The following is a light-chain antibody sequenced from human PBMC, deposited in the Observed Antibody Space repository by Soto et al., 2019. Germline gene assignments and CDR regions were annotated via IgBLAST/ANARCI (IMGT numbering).Light chain of an antibody. Sequence: DIQMTQSPSTLSASVGDRVTITCRASQSISSWLAWYQQKPGKAPNLLIYKAYSLESGVTSRFSGSGSGTEFTITISSLQPDDFATYYCQQYNSYPLTFGGGTKVEIK. CDR2: KAY. CDR3: QQYNSYPLT. J-gene: IGKJ4*01. CDR1: QSISSW. V-gene: IGKV1-5*03.